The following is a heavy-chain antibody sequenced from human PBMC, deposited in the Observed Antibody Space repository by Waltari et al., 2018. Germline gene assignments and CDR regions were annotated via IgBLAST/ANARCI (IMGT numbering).Heavy chain of an antibody. CDR1: GGSFSGYY. CDR2: INHSGRT. CDR3: ARGYNWNGRRSYYYYYGMDV. V-gene: IGHV4-34*01. J-gene: IGHJ6*02. Sequence: QVQLQQWGAGLLKPSETLSLTCAVYGGSFSGYYWSWIRQPPGKGLEWVGEINHSGRTNYNPSLKSRVTIAVETSKNQVYLKLSSVTAADTAVYYWARGYNWNGRRSYYYYYGMDVWGQGTTVTVSS. D-gene: IGHD1-1*01.